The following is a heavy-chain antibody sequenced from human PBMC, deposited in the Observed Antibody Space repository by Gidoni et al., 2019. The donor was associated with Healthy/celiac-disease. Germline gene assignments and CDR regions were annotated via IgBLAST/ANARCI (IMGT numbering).Heavy chain of an antibody. D-gene: IGHD3-10*01. CDR1: GFSLSTSGVG. CDR3: ARAMVRGVIGYYYYGMDV. J-gene: IGHJ6*02. Sequence: QITLKESGPTLVKPTQTLTLTCTFSGFSLSTSGVGVGWIRQPPGKALEWLALIYWDDDKRYSPSLKSRLTITKDTSKNQVVLTMTNMDPVDTATYYCARAMVRGVIGYYYYGMDVWGQGTTVTVSS. V-gene: IGHV2-5*02. CDR2: IYWDDDK.